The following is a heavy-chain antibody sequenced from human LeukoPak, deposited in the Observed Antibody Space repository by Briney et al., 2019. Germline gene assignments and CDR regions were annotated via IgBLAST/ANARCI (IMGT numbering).Heavy chain of an antibody. CDR2: IIPIFGTA. CDR1: GGTFSSYA. V-gene: IGHV1-69*06. J-gene: IGHJ4*02. D-gene: IGHD3-10*01. CDR3: ARNSLVRGVPPDY. Sequence: SVKVSWKASGGTFSSYAISWVRQAPGQGLEWMGGIIPIFGTANYAQKFQGRVAITADKSTSTAYMELSSLRSEDTAVYYCARNSLVRGVPPDYWGQGTLVTVSS.